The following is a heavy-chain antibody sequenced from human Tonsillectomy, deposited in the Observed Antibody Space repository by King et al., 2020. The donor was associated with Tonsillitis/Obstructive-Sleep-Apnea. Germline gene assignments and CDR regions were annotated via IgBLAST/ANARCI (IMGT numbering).Heavy chain of an antibody. J-gene: IGHJ3*02. Sequence: QLVQSGGGVVQPGRCLRLSCAASGFTFSSYAIHWVRQAPGKGLEWVAVISYDGSNKYYADSVKGRFTISRDNSKNTLDLQMNSLRAEDTAVYYCAREGIYDSSGYADVFDIWGQGTMVSVSS. V-gene: IGHV3-30*04. CDR2: ISYDGSNK. D-gene: IGHD3-22*01. CDR1: GFTFSSYA. CDR3: AREGIYDSSGYADVFDI.